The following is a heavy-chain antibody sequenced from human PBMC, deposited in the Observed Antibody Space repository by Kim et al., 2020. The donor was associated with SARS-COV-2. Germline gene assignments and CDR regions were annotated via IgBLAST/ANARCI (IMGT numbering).Heavy chain of an antibody. CDR1: GFPFDTYA. Sequence: GGDLRLSCVASGFPFDTYAMSWVRKAPGKGLEWVSVISGGAVNKFYADSVRGTFTSSRDNSKNTLYLQMNSLRDEDTALYYCAKMVIMDGYNYFYYYAMDVGGQGTAVTVSS. J-gene: IGHJ6*02. CDR3: AKMVIMDGYNYFYYYAMDV. D-gene: IGHD2-21*01. CDR2: ISGGAVNK. V-gene: IGHV3-23*01.